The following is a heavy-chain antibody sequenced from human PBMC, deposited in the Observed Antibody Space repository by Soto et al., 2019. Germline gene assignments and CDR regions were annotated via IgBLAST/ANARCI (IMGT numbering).Heavy chain of an antibody. Sequence: ESGGGVVQPGRSLRLSCAASGFTFSSYGMHWVRQAPGKGLEWVAVIWYDGSNKYYADSVKGRFTISRDNSKNTLYLQMNSLRAEDTAVYYCARDRSDPGLTWDWYFDLWGRGTLVTVSS. CDR2: IWYDGSNK. V-gene: IGHV3-33*01. CDR3: ARDRSDPGLTWDWYFDL. D-gene: IGHD3-10*01. J-gene: IGHJ2*01. CDR1: GFTFSSYG.